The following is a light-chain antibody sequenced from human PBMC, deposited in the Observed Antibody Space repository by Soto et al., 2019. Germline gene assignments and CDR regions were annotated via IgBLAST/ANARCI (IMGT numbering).Light chain of an antibody. V-gene: IGKV3-11*01. CDR2: DAS. Sequence: EIVLTQSPATLSLSPGERATLSCRASQSVSSYLAWYQQKPGQAPSLLIYDASNRATGIPARFSGSGSGTDFTLTISSLEPEDFAVYYCQQRSNWPRGTFGQGTKV. CDR3: QQRSNWPRGT. CDR1: QSVSSY. J-gene: IGKJ1*01.